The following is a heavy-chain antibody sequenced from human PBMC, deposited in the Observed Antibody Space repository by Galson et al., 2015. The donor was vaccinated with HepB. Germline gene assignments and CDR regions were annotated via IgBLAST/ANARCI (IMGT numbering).Heavy chain of an antibody. CDR3: AKAPVREEQLVGYYYYGMDV. V-gene: IGHV3-30*18. J-gene: IGHJ6*02. Sequence: LRLSCAASGFTFSSYGMHWVRQAPGKGLEWVAVISYDGSNKYYADSVKGRFTISRDNSKNTLYLQMNSLRAEDTAVYYCAKAPVREEQLVGYYYYGMDVWGQGTTVTVSS. CDR2: ISYDGSNK. CDR1: GFTFSSYG. D-gene: IGHD6-6*01.